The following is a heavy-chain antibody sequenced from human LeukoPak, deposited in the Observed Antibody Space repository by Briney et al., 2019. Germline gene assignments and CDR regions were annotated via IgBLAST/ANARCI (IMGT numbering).Heavy chain of an antibody. CDR1: GGTFSSYA. CDR3: ARGPRGNDP. D-gene: IGHD5-24*01. CDR2: MNPNSGNT. V-gene: IGHV1-8*02. J-gene: IGHJ5*02. Sequence: ASVKVSCKASGGTFSSYAISWVRQAPGQGLEWMGWMNPNSGNTGYAQKFQGRVTMTRNTSISTAYMELSSLRSEDTAVYYCARGPRGNDPWGQGTLVTVSS.